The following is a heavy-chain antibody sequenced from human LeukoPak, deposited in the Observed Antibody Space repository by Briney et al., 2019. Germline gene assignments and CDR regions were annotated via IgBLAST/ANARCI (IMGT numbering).Heavy chain of an antibody. CDR1: GYTFIGYY. CDR2: INPNSGGT. Sequence: ASVKVSCKASGYTFIGYYMHWVRQAPGQGLEWMGWINPNSGGTNYAQKFQGRVTMTRDRSISTAYMELSRLRSVDTAVYYCARGPYYHDSRGYYNYWGQGTLVTVSS. J-gene: IGHJ4*02. D-gene: IGHD3-22*01. V-gene: IGHV1-2*02. CDR3: ARGPYYHDSRGYYNY.